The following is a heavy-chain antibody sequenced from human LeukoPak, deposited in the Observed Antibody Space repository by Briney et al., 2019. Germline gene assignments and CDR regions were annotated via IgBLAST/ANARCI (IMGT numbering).Heavy chain of an antibody. CDR3: ARSAVTRAGVFDY. J-gene: IGHJ4*02. V-gene: IGHV4-59*12. D-gene: IGHD4-17*01. Sequence: SETLSLTCTVSGGSISSYYWSWIRQPPGKGLEWIAYIYYRGSTNYNPSLKSRVTISVDTSKNQFSLKLSSVTAADTAVYFCARSAVTRAGVFDYWGRGILVTVSS. CDR2: IYYRGST. CDR1: GGSISSYY.